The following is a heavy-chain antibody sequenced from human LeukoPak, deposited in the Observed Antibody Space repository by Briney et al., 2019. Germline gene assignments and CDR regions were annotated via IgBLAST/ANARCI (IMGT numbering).Heavy chain of an antibody. CDR1: GFTFTSSA. CDR3: AKEVFWTTKPCFDY. J-gene: IGHJ4*02. V-gene: IGHV1-58*02. Sequence: GASVKVSCKASGFTFTSSAMQWVRQARGQRLEWIGWIVVGSGNTNYAQKFQERVTITRDMSTSTAYMELSSLRSEDTAVYYCAKEVFWTTKPCFDYWGQGTLVTVSS. CDR2: IVVGSGNT. D-gene: IGHD3/OR15-3a*01.